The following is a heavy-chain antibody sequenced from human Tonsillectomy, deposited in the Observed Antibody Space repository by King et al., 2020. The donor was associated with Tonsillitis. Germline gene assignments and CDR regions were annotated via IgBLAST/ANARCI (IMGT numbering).Heavy chain of an antibody. CDR1: GFTFSSYW. Sequence: VQLVESGGGLVQPGGSLRVSCAASGFTFSSYWMHWVRQAPGKGLVWVSRINSDGSSISYADYVRGRFTISRDNAKDTLYMQMNSLRAEDTAVYYCERGYSNYPNDAFDIWGQGTMVTVSS. D-gene: IGHD4-11*01. J-gene: IGHJ3*02. CDR3: ERGYSNYPNDAFDI. CDR2: INSDGSSI. V-gene: IGHV3-74*01.